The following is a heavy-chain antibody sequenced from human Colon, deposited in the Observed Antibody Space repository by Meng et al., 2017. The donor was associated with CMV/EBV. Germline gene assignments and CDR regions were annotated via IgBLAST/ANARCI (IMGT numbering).Heavy chain of an antibody. CDR3: SLRKVVVPAPKKSWPYYYGMDV. Sequence: GESLKISCAASGFTLSSSAVTWVHRAPGKGLEWVSVISASGISTYYADSVKGRFTISRDNSNNTVDLQLNSLRAEDTAVYYCSLRKVVVPAPKKSWPYYYGMDVWGQGTTVTVSS. CDR1: GFTLSSSA. D-gene: IGHD2-2*01. V-gene: IGHV3-23*01. CDR2: ISASGIST. J-gene: IGHJ6*02.